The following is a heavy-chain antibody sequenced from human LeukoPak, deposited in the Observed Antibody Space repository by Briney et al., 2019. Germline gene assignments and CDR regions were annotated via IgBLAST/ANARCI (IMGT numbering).Heavy chain of an antibody. CDR2: TYYRSKWYN. CDR3: ARESYWELLAEGDAFDI. J-gene: IGHJ3*02. CDR1: GDSVSSNSAA. D-gene: IGHD1-26*01. Sequence: SQTLSLTCAISGDSVSSNSAAWNWIRQSPSRGLEWLGRTYYRSKWYNDYAVSVKSRITINPDTSKNQFSLQLNSVTPEDTAVYYCARESYWELLAEGDAFDIWGQGTMVTVSS. V-gene: IGHV6-1*01.